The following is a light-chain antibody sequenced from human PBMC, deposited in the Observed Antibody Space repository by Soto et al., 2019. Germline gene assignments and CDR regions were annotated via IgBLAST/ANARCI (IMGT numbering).Light chain of an antibody. CDR3: QQRSDWVT. V-gene: IGKV3-11*01. Sequence: EIVLTQSPATLSLSPGEGATLSCRAGQSVSSSVAWYQQTPGQAPRLLIYDASNRATGIPVRFSGSGSGTDFTLTISSLEPEDFAVYYCQQRSDWVTFGGGTKVEL. J-gene: IGKJ4*01. CDR2: DAS. CDR1: QSVSSS.